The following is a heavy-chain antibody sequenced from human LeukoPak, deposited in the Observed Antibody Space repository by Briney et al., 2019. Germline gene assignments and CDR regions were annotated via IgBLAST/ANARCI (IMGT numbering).Heavy chain of an antibody. V-gene: IGHV3-21*01. D-gene: IGHD2-15*01. J-gene: IGHJ4*02. CDR3: ARGLGPHGSRDY. CDR2: ISSSSSYI. Sequence: GGSPRLSCAASGFTFSSYSMNWVRQAPGKGLEWVSSISSSSSYIYYADSVKGRFTISRDNDKNSLYLQMNSLRAEDTAVYYCARGLGPHGSRDYGGQRTLVTVSS. CDR1: GFTFSSYS.